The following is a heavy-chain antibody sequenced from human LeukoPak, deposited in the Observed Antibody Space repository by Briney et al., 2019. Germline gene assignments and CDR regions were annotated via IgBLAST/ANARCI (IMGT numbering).Heavy chain of an antibody. CDR2: INAGNGNT. CDR3: ARVIYGSGSYLDY. V-gene: IGHV1-3*01. D-gene: IGHD3-10*01. J-gene: IGHJ4*02. CDR1: GYTFTSYA. Sequence: ASVQVSCKASGYTFTSYAMHWVRQAPGQRLEWMGWINAGNGNTKYSQKFQGRVTITRDTSASTAYMELSSLRSEDTAVYYCARVIYGSGSYLDYWGQGTLVTVSS.